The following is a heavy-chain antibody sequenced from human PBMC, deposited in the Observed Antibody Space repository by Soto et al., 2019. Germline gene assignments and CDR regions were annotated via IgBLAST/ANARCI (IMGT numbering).Heavy chain of an antibody. V-gene: IGHV3-30-3*01. Sequence: GGSLRLSCAASGFTFSSYAMHWVRQAPGKGLEWVAVISYDGSNKYYADSVKGRFTISRDNSKNTLYLQMNSLRAEDTAVYYCARDEWRQYSYGSGYFDYWGQGTLVTVSS. CDR3: ARDEWRQYSYGSGYFDY. CDR2: ISYDGSNK. D-gene: IGHD5-18*01. J-gene: IGHJ4*02. CDR1: GFTFSSYA.